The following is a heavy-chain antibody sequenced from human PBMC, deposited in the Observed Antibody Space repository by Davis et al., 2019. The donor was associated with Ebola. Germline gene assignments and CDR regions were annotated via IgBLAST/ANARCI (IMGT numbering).Heavy chain of an antibody. CDR1: GDSVSNNIAA. D-gene: IGHD3-9*01. Sequence: SQTLSLTCAICGDSVSNNIAAWNWIRQSPSRGFEWLGRTYYRAKWFNDYPPSVKSRIIINGDTSKNQISLQLSSVTPEDTAVYYCARNTGRYFDNWGQGSLITVSS. CDR3: ARNTGRYFDN. CDR2: TYYRAKWFN. J-gene: IGHJ4*02. V-gene: IGHV6-1*01.